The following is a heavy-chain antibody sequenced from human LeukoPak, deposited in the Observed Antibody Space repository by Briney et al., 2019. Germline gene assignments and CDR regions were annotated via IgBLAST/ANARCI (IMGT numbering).Heavy chain of an antibody. J-gene: IGHJ4*02. Sequence: GGSLRLSCAASGFTFSSYWMSWVRQAPGKGLEWVANIKQDGSEKYYADSVKGRFTISRDNAKNSLYLQMNSLRAEDTAVYYCARDGYNYGLYYFDYWGQGTLVTVSS. CDR3: ARDGYNYGLYYFDY. CDR2: IKQDGSEK. CDR1: GFTFSSYW. D-gene: IGHD5-18*01. V-gene: IGHV3-7*05.